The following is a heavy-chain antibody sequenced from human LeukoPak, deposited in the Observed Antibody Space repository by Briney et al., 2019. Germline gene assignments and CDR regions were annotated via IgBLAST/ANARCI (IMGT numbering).Heavy chain of an antibody. D-gene: IGHD5-24*01. CDR1: GGSISSGDYY. V-gene: IGHV4-30-4*01. CDR3: ARGSRDGYNWYYFDY. J-gene: IGHJ4*02. CDR2: INHSGST. Sequence: PSETLSLTCTVSGGSISSGDYYWSWIRQPPGKGLEWMGYINHSGSTYHNPSLKSRITISVDTSKNQFSLKLSSVTAADTAVYYCARGSRDGYNWYYFDYWGQGTLVTVSS.